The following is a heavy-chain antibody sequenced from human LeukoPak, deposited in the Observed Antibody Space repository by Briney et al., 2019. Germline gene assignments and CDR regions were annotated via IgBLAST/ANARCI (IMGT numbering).Heavy chain of an antibody. CDR1: GFTVSSNY. V-gene: IGHV3-66*02. J-gene: IGHJ4*02. CDR3: ARLDFWSAPKDY. CDR2: IYSGGST. Sequence: GGSLRLSCAASGFTVSSNYMSWVRQAPGKGLEWVSVIYSGGSTYYADSVKGRFTISRDNSKNTLYLQMNSLRAADTAVYYCARLDFWSAPKDYWGQGTLVTVSS. D-gene: IGHD3-3*01.